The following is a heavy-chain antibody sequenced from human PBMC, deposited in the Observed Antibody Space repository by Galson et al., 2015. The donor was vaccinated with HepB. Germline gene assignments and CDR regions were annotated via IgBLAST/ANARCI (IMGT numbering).Heavy chain of an antibody. CDR2: INPNSGGT. CDR3: ARTGNYYYYGMDV. V-gene: IGHV1-2*06. CDR1: GSTFTGYY. D-gene: IGHD3-10*01. Sequence: SVKVSCKASGSTFTGYYMHWVRQAPGQGLEWMGRINPNSGGTNYAQKFQGRVTMTRDTSISTAYMELSRLRSDDTAVYYCARTGNYYYYGMDVWGQGTTVTVSS. J-gene: IGHJ6*02.